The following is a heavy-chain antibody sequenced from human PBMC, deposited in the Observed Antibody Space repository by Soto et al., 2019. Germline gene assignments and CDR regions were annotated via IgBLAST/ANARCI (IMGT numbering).Heavy chain of an antibody. CDR2: IYYTGST. V-gene: IGHV4-61*01. CDR1: GGSVDSDTYY. Sequence: SETLSLTCTFSGGSVDSDTYYWSWIRQPPGRGLEWIGYIYYTGSTNYSPSLKSRVSISVDTSRNQFSLKLSSVTAADTAVYYCVREFSNSPEAFDSWGQGSLVTSPQ. CDR3: VREFSNSPEAFDS. D-gene: IGHD6-6*01. J-gene: IGHJ4*02.